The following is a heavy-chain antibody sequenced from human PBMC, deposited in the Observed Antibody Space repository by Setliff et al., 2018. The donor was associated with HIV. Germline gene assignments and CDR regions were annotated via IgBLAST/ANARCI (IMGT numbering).Heavy chain of an antibody. J-gene: IGHJ4*02. CDR2: IYYNGNAY. Sequence: SETLSLTCTVSGGSISSANYYWSWIRQPPGKGLEWIGYIYYNGNAYYYNPSLKSRTTISLDTSMNQFSLKLTSVTAEDTAVYYCAREILSSSAIDYWGQGTLVTVSS. D-gene: IGHD6-6*01. CDR3: AREILSSSAIDY. CDR1: GGSISSANYY. V-gene: IGHV4-30-4*08.